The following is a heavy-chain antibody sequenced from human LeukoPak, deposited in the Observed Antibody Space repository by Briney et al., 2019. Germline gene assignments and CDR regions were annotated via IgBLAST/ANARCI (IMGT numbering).Heavy chain of an antibody. CDR1: GYTFTSYD. J-gene: IGHJ4*02. CDR3: ARDAYSGYPADY. V-gene: IGHV1-8*01. D-gene: IGHD5-12*01. Sequence: ASVKVSCKASGYTFTSYDINWVRQATGQGLEWMGWMNPNSGNTGYAQKFQGRVTMTRDTSTSTVYMELSSLRSEDTAVYYCARDAYSGYPADYWGQGTLVTVSS. CDR2: MNPNSGNT.